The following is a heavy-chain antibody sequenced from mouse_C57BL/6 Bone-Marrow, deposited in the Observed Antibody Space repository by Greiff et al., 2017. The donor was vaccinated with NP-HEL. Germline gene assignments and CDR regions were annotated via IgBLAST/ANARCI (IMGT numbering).Heavy chain of an antibody. V-gene: IGHV2-6-1*01. J-gene: IGHJ1*03. CDR2: IWSDGST. CDR3: ARHALDYYGSSYWYFDV. CDR1: GFSLTSYG. Sequence: LMESGPGLVAPSQSLSITCTVSGFSLTSYGVHWVRQPPGKGLEWLVVIWSDGSTTYNSALKSRLSISKDNSKSQVFLKMNSLQTDDTAMYYCARHALDYYGSSYWYFDVWGTGTTVTVSS. D-gene: IGHD1-1*01.